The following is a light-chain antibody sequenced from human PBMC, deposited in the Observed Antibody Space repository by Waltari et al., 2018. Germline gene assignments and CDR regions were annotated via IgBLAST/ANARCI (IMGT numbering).Light chain of an antibody. Sequence: EIVLTQSPGTLSLSPGERATLSCRPSQSVSSSNLAWYHQRPGQAPRILIYGASSRATGIPDRCSGSGSGTDFTLTISRLEPEDFAVYYCQRYGSSPTFGGGTKVEIK. CDR3: QRYGSSPT. CDR2: GAS. J-gene: IGKJ4*01. V-gene: IGKV3-20*01. CDR1: QSVSSSN.